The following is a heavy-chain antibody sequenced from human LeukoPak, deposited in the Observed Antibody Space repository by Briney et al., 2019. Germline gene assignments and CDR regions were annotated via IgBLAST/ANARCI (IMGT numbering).Heavy chain of an antibody. V-gene: IGHV2-5*01. D-gene: IGHD3-3*01. CDR3: AHSGTYYDFWSGYPYFEY. CDR2: LYWNDNK. CDR1: GFSLSTSGVG. J-gene: IGHJ4*02. Sequence: SGPTLVNPTQTLTLTCTFSGFSLSTSGVGVGWIRQPPGKALEWLALLYWNDNKRYRPSLKSRLTITKDTSKNQVVLIMTNMDPVDTATYYCAHSGTYYDFWSGYPYFEYWGQGTLVTVSS.